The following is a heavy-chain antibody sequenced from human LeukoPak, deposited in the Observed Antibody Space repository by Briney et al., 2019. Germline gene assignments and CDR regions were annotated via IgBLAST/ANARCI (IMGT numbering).Heavy chain of an antibody. Sequence: PSETLSLTCAVSGCSISSSNYYWGCIRPPPGETLEWIGEINHSGSTNYNPSLKSRVTISVDTSKNQFSLKLSSVTAADTAVYYCARGRPIVGATTSLFDYWSQGTLVTVSS. CDR1: GCSISSSNYY. CDR2: INHSGST. V-gene: IGHV4-39*07. CDR3: ARGRPIVGATTSLFDY. D-gene: IGHD1-26*01. J-gene: IGHJ4*02.